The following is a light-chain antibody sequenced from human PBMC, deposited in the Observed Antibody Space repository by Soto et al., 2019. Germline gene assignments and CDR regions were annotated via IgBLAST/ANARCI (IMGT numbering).Light chain of an antibody. CDR1: SSNIGAGYD. Sequence: QSVLTQPASVSGAAGQRVTISCTGSSSNIGAGYDVHWYQQLPGTAPKLLIYGNNNRPSGVPDRFSGSKSGTSASLAITGLQAEDEADYYCQSYDSSLSGSVFGGGTKVTV. CDR2: GNN. V-gene: IGLV1-40*01. J-gene: IGLJ3*02. CDR3: QSYDSSLSGSV.